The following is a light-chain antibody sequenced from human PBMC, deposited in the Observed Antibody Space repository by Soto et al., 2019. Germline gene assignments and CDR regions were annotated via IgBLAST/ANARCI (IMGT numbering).Light chain of an antibody. CDR1: QSVSSY. Sequence: EIVLTQSPATLSFSPGERATLSCRASQSVSSYLAWYQQKPGQAPRLLIYGASSRATGIPDRFSGSGSGTEFSLVISSLQPDDSATYYCQEFSSYTFGQGTRLEI. CDR2: GAS. CDR3: QEFSSYT. V-gene: IGKV3-11*01. J-gene: IGKJ5*01.